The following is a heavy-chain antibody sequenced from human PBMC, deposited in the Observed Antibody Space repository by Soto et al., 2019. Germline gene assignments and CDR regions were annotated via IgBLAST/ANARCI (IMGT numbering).Heavy chain of an antibody. Sequence: SETLSLTCTVSGGSTSSGGYYWSWIRQHPGKGLEWIGYIYYSGSTYYNPSLKSRVTISVDTSKNQFYLKLSSVTAADTAVYYCARDRIVVVPAAIPDYYYYGMDVWGQGTTVTVSS. CDR1: GGSTSSGGYY. CDR2: IYYSGST. V-gene: IGHV4-31*03. J-gene: IGHJ6*02. D-gene: IGHD2-2*02. CDR3: ARDRIVVVPAAIPDYYYYGMDV.